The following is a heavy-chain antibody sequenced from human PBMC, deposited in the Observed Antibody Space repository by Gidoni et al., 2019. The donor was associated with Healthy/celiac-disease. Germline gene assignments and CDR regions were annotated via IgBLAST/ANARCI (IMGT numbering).Heavy chain of an antibody. D-gene: IGHD3-10*01. Sequence: QVQLVESGGGVVQPGRSLRLSCAASGFTFSSFGLHWLRQAPGKGLEWGAVISYDGSNKYYADSVKGRFTISRDNSKNTLYLQRNGLRAEDTAVYYCAKESSPRSRLGSTGGKNGVDYWGQGTLVTVSS. J-gene: IGHJ4*02. CDR2: ISYDGSNK. CDR1: GFTFSSFG. CDR3: AKESSPRSRLGSTGGKNGVDY. V-gene: IGHV3-30*18.